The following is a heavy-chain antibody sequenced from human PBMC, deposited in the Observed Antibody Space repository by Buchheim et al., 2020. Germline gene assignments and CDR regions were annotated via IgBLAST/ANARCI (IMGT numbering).Heavy chain of an antibody. Sequence: QLQLQESGPGLVKPSETLSLTCTVSGGSISSSSYYWGWIRQPPGKGLEWIGSIYYSGSTYYNPSLKSRVTISVDTSKNQFSLKLSSVTAADTAVYYCARDRGCSGGSCLGGYYFDYWGQGTL. D-gene: IGHD2-15*01. J-gene: IGHJ4*02. CDR3: ARDRGCSGGSCLGGYYFDY. V-gene: IGHV4-39*07. CDR1: GGSISSSSYY. CDR2: IYYSGST.